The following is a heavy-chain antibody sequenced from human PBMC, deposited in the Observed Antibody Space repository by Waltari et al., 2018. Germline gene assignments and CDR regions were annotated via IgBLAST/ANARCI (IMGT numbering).Heavy chain of an antibody. Sequence: QVQLQQWGAGLLKPSETLSLTCAVSGGSFSGYSWSWIRQPPGKGLEWIGEINHSGSTNYNPSLKSRVTISVDTSKNQFSLKLSSVTAADTAVYYCARLVVVVVAATHFDYWGQGTLVTVSS. V-gene: IGHV4-34*01. J-gene: IGHJ4*02. CDR2: INHSGST. D-gene: IGHD2-15*01. CDR1: GGSFSGYS. CDR3: ARLVVVVVAATHFDY.